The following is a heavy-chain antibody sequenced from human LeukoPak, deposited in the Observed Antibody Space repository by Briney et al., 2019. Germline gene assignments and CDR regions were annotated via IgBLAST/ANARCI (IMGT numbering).Heavy chain of an antibody. Sequence: GGSLRLSCAASGFTFSSSWMHWVRQAPGKGLVWVSRINADGSRTSYADSVKGRFTISRDNAKNTLYLQMNSLRAEDTAVYYCAREVGATPLHYWGQGALVTVSS. J-gene: IGHJ4*02. D-gene: IGHD1-26*01. CDR3: AREVGATPLHY. CDR2: INADGSRT. V-gene: IGHV3-74*01. CDR1: GFTFSSSW.